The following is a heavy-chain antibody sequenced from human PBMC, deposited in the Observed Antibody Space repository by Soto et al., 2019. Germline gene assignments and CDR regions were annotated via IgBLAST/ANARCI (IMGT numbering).Heavy chain of an antibody. Sequence: SETLSLTCTVSGGSISSGDYYWSWIRQPPGKGMEWIGYIYYSGSTYYNPSLKSRVTISVDTSKNQFSLKLSSVTDADTAVYYCASARRYDSSGDQDAFDIWGQGTMVTVSS. CDR2: IYYSGST. CDR1: GGSISSGDYY. V-gene: IGHV4-30-4*01. CDR3: ASARRYDSSGDQDAFDI. D-gene: IGHD3-22*01. J-gene: IGHJ3*02.